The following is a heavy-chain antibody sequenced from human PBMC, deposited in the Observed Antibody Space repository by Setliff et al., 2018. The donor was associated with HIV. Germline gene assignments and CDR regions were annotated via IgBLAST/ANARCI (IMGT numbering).Heavy chain of an antibody. CDR1: GYTFTNYG. CDR3: TRTSSSRPDAFDI. D-gene: IGHD6-13*01. CDR2: ISTYSDET. Sequence: ASVKVSCKASGYTFTNYGISWVRQAPGQGLEWMGWISTYSDETSSSQNLQGRLTMTTDTSTGTAYMELRSLRSDDTAVYYCTRTSSSRPDAFDIWGQGTMVTVSS. V-gene: IGHV1-18*01. J-gene: IGHJ3*02.